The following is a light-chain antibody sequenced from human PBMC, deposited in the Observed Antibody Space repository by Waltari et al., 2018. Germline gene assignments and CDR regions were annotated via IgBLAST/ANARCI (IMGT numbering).Light chain of an antibody. Sequence: EIVLTQSPGTLSLSPGERATLSCRASQSISKYLAWYQQKPGQAPRLLIYHASSRAAGIPDRFSGSGSGTDFSLSSSRLEPEDFAVYYCQHYESIPVTFGQGTKVEIK. CDR3: QHYESIPVT. CDR2: HAS. V-gene: IGKV3-20*01. J-gene: IGKJ1*01. CDR1: QSISKY.